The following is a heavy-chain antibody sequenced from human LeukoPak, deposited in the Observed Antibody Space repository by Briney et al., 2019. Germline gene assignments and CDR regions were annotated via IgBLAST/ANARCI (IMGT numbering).Heavy chain of an antibody. CDR2: IYYSGST. V-gene: IGHV4-59*01. CDR3: ARAPYYYDSSGYGAFDI. CDR1: GGSISSYY. Sequence: PSETLSLTCTVSGGSISSYYWSWIRQPPGKGLEWIGYIYYSGSTNHNPSLKSRVTISVDTSKNQFSLKLSSVTAADTAVYYCARAPYYYDSSGYGAFDIWGQGTMVTVSS. J-gene: IGHJ3*02. D-gene: IGHD3-22*01.